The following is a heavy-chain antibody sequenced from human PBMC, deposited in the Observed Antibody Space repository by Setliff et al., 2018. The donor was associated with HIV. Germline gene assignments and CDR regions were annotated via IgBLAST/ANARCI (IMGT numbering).Heavy chain of an antibody. D-gene: IGHD3-3*01. Sequence: PSETLSLTCIVSGASISTYSWSWIRQSPGKGLECIGYISTSGSTNYNPSLKSRVTISLDTSKNQFSLKLTSVTAADTAVYYCARHPESGFYYSPLLNNGDFDLWGPGTLVTVSS. CDR3: ARHPESGFYYSPLLNNGDFDL. J-gene: IGHJ2*01. V-gene: IGHV4-4*09. CDR1: GASISTYS. CDR2: ISTSGST.